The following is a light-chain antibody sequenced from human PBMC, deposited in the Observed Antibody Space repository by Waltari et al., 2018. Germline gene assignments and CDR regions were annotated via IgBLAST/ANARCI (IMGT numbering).Light chain of an antibody. V-gene: IGKV3-20*01. Sequence: ELVLTQSPGTLSLSPGERATLSCRASQSLSGTLALYQQKPGQAPRLLIYEVSSRASGIPDRFSGSGSRADFSLTISRLEPEDFAVYYCQKYGTLPATFGQGTKVEFK. J-gene: IGKJ1*01. CDR3: QKYGTLPAT. CDR1: QSLSGT. CDR2: EVS.